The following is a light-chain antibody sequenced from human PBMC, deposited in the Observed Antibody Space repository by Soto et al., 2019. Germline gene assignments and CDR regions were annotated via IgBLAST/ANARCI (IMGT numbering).Light chain of an antibody. J-gene: IGKJ1*01. V-gene: IGKV3-20*01. CDR1: QSVSSSY. Sequence: ELVMTQSPATLSVSPGERATLSCRASQSVSSSYLAWYQQKPGQAPRLLIYGASSRATGIPDRFSGSGSGTDFTLTISRLEPEDFAVYYCQQYGSSPGTFGQGNKVDIK. CDR2: GAS. CDR3: QQYGSSPGT.